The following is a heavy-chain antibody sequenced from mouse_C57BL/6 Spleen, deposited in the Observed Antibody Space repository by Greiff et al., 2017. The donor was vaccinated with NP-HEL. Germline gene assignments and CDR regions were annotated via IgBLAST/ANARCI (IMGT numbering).Heavy chain of an antibody. J-gene: IGHJ4*01. V-gene: IGHV1-55*01. CDR2: IYPGSGST. Sequence: QVQLQQPGAELVKPGASVKMSCKASGYTFTRYWITWVKQRPGQGLEWIGDIYPGSGSTNYNEKFKSKATLTVDTTSSTAYMQLSSLTSEDSAVYYCARRYYYAMDYWGQGTSVTVSS. CDR1: GYTFTRYW. D-gene: IGHD2-14*01. CDR3: ARRYYYAMDY.